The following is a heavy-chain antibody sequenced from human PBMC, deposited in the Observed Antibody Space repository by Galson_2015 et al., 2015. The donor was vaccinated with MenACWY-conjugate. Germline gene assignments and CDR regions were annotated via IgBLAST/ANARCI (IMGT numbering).Heavy chain of an antibody. CDR1: GFTFSSYW. CDR3: ARDPMTPDYYYYYMDV. J-gene: IGHJ6*03. Sequence: SLRLSYAASGFTFSSYWMHWVRQAPGKGLVWVSRINSDGSSTSYADFVKGRFTMSRDNAKNTLYLQLNSLRVEDTAVYYCARDPMTPDYYYYYMDVWGKGTTVTVSS. CDR2: INSDGSST. D-gene: IGHD2-15*01. V-gene: IGHV3-74*01.